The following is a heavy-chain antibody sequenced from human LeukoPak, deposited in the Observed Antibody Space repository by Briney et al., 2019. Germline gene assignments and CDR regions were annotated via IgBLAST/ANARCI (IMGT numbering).Heavy chain of an antibody. Sequence: ASVKVSCKASGYTLTVYYMYWVRQAPGQGLEWMGIINSSGGSTNYAQKFQGRVTMTRDTSTSTVYMELSSLRSEDTAVYYCARFAVHRRLTVAGQFGLDYWGQGTLVTVSS. CDR3: ARFAVHRRLTVAGQFGLDY. V-gene: IGHV1-46*01. CDR1: GYTLTVYY. CDR2: INSSGGST. J-gene: IGHJ4*02. D-gene: IGHD6-19*01.